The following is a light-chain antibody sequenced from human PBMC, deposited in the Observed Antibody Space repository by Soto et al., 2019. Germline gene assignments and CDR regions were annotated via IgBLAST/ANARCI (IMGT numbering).Light chain of an antibody. CDR3: QQRQYWPPIT. CDR2: DTS. J-gene: IGKJ5*01. CDR1: QTVSSR. V-gene: IGKV3-11*01. Sequence: EIVLTQSPATLSSSPGERATLSCRASQTVSSRLAWYQHKPGQAPRLLIYDTSNRATGVPARFSGSGSGTDFTLTISSLEPEDCAIYYCQQRQYWPPITFGQGTRLEIK.